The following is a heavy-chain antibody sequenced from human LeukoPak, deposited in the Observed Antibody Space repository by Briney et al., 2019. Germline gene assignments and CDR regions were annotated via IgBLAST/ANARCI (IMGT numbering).Heavy chain of an antibody. D-gene: IGHD2-15*01. CDR1: GGSFSGYY. CDR2: INHSGST. J-gene: IGHJ5*02. V-gene: IGHV4-34*01. CDR3: ARGRLFLP. Sequence: PSETLSLTCAVYGGSFSGYYWSWIRQPPGRGLEWIGEINHSGSTNYNPSLKSRVTISVDASKDQFSLKLSSVTAADTAVYYCARGRLFLPWGQGTLVTVSS.